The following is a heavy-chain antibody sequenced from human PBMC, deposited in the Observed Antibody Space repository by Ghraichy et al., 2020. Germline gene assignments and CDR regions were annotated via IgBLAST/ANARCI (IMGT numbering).Heavy chain of an antibody. D-gene: IGHD2-15*01. J-gene: IGHJ4*02. CDR1: GGSISSNY. V-gene: IGHV4-59*08. CDR2: IYYSGST. Sequence: SETLSLTCTVSGGSISSNYWSWIRQPPGKGLEWIGYIYYSGSTKYNPSLKSRVTISEDTSKNQFSLKLTSVTAADTAVYYCARGKTGGSFYGNYFDFWGQGTLV. CDR3: ARGKTGGSFYGNYFDF.